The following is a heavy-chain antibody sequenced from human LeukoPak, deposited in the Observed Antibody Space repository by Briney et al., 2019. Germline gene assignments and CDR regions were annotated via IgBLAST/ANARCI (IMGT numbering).Heavy chain of an antibody. CDR3: VRGYSTTYYAWLEP. D-gene: IGHD2/OR15-2a*01. J-gene: IGHJ5*02. CDR1: GFNFTKHW. Sequence: PGGSLRLSCGASGFNFTKHWMTWVRQAPGKGLEWVASIDQDGSDENYLDSVKGRFTISRDNAQNSLYLYMNSLTPEDTAIFYRVRGYSTTYYAWLEPWGQGTLVTVSS. CDR2: IDQDGSDE. V-gene: IGHV3-7*04.